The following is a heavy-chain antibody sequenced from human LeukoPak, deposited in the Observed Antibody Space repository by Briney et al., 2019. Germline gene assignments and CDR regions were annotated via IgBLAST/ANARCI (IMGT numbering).Heavy chain of an antibody. CDR2: ISYDGSNK. CDR1: GFTFSSYG. J-gene: IGHJ4*02. Sequence: PGRSLRLSCAASGFTFSSYGMHWVRQAPGKGLEWVAVISYDGSNKYYADSVKGRFTVSRDNSKNTLYLQMNSLRAEDTAVYYCAKDFYGSGSYLFDYWGQGTLVTVSS. D-gene: IGHD3-10*01. CDR3: AKDFYGSGSYLFDY. V-gene: IGHV3-30*18.